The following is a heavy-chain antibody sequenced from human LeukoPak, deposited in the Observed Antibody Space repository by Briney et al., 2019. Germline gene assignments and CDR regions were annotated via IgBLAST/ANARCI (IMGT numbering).Heavy chain of an antibody. CDR3: ATVDTAMVKVY. Sequence: SETLSLTCTVSGGSISSYYWSWIRQPPGKGLEWIGYIYYSGTTNYNPSLKSRVTISVDTSKNQFSLKLSSVTAADTAVYYCATVDTAMVKVYWGQGTLVTVSS. V-gene: IGHV4-59*01. D-gene: IGHD5-18*01. J-gene: IGHJ4*02. CDR2: IYYSGTT. CDR1: GGSISSYY.